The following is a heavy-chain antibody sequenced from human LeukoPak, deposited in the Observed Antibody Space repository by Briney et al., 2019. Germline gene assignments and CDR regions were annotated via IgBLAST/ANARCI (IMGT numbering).Heavy chain of an antibody. CDR2: ISGSGDNA. V-gene: IGHV3-23*01. D-gene: IGHD6-13*01. J-gene: IGHJ4*02. CDR3: AKDGYSSIPGFHFEY. Sequence: GGSLRLSCAASGFTFSSYAMSWVRQPPGKGLEWVSGISGSGDNAYYADSVKGRFTISRDNSKKTLYLHLNSLRVEDAAVYYCAKDGYSSIPGFHFEYWGQGTPVTVSS. CDR1: GFTFSSYA.